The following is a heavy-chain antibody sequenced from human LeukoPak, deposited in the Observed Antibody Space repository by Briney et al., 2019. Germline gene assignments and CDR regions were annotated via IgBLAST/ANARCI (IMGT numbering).Heavy chain of an antibody. D-gene: IGHD6-13*01. CDR2: IITIFGIA. V-gene: IGHV1-69*04. CDR1: GGTFSSYA. CDR3: ARGTAGDAFDI. J-gene: IGHJ3*02. Sequence: SVKVSCKASGGTFSSYAISWVRQAPGQGLEWMGRIITIFGIANYAQKFQGRVTITADKSTSTAYMGLSSLRSEDTAVYYCARGTAGDAFDIWGQGTMVTVSS.